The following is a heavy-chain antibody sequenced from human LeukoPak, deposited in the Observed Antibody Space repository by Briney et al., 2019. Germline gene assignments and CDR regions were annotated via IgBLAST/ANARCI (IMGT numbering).Heavy chain of an antibody. CDR1: GGSISSYY. D-gene: IGHD1-1*01. CDR2: IYYSGST. Sequence: SETLSLTCTVSGGSISSYYWSWIRQPPGKGLEWIGYIYYSGSTNYNPSLKSRVAISVDTSKSQFFLDLTSVAAADTAVYYCARSFTDNFFFENWGQGTLVTVSS. CDR3: ARSFTDNFFFEN. V-gene: IGHV4-59*08. J-gene: IGHJ4*02.